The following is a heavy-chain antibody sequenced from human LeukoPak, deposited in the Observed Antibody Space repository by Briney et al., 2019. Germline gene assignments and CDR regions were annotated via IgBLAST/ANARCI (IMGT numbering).Heavy chain of an antibody. D-gene: IGHD1-1*01. CDR3: ARAGNWNDLDY. V-gene: IGHV4-59*11. CDR2: IGYVHNSGST. J-gene: IGHJ4*02. Sequence: PSETLSLTCTVSGTSISSHYWSWLRQTPGKGLEWLGYIGYVHNSGSTNYSPSLKSRVTISLDTSKNQFSLKLNSVTAADTAVYYCARAGNWNDLDYWGQGTLVTVS. CDR1: GTSISSHY.